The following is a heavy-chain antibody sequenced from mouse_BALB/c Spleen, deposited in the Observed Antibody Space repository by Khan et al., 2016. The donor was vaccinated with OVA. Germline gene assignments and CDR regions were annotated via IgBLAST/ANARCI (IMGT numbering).Heavy chain of an antibody. D-gene: IGHD1-1*01. CDR3: ARMGQRWDFDC. J-gene: IGHJ2*01. CDR1: GYTFINYW. V-gene: IGHV1-7*01. CDR2: INPSTGYT. Sequence: QVQLKQSGAELAKPGASVKMSCKASGYTFINYWILWVKQRPGQGLEWIGYINPSTGYTEYNQNFKDKATLTADKSSSTAYMQLSSLTSEDSAIYYCARMGQRWDFDCWGQGTTLTVSS.